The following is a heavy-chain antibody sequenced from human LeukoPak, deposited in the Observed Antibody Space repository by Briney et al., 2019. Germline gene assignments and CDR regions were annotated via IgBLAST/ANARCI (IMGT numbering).Heavy chain of an antibody. CDR1: GGSFSGYY. Sequence: SETLSLTCAVYGGSFSGYYWSWIRQPPGKGLEWIGEINHSGSTYYNPSLKSRVTISVDRSKNQFSLKLSSVTAADTAVYYCARAGGQYYDSSGYLRAFDIWGQGTMVTVSS. CDR2: INHSGST. J-gene: IGHJ3*02. V-gene: IGHV4-34*01. CDR3: ARAGGQYYDSSGYLRAFDI. D-gene: IGHD3-22*01.